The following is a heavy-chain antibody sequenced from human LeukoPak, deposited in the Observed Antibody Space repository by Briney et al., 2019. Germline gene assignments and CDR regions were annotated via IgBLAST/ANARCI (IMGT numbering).Heavy chain of an antibody. CDR1: GFTFSSYG. CDR3: ACELELIPLSDQY. V-gene: IGHV3-30*02. CDR2: IRYDGSNK. J-gene: IGHJ4*02. D-gene: IGHD1-1*01. Sequence: GGSLRLSCAASGFTFSSYGMYWVRQAPGKGLEWVAFIRYDGSNKYYADSVKGRFTISRDNSKNTLYLQMNSLRAEDTAVYYCACELELIPLSDQYWGQGTLVTVSS.